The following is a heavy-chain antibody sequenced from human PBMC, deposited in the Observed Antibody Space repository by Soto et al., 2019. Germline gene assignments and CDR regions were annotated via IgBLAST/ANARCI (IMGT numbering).Heavy chain of an antibody. J-gene: IGHJ4*02. Sequence: QVQLQQSGPRLARPSGTLSLTCVVSGGSISSTNWWTWVRQTPGKGLEWIGEIYHTGSTKYNPSLQTRGNISLDKSNKQFALNLKSVTAADTAVYYCATLPPRIVVVVLPIPSWGQGTLVTVSS. CDR2: IYHTGST. CDR1: GGSISSTNW. V-gene: IGHV4-4*02. D-gene: IGHD2-15*01. CDR3: ATLPPRIVVVVLPIPS.